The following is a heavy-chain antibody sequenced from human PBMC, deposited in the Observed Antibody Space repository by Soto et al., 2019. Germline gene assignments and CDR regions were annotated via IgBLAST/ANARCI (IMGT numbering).Heavy chain of an antibody. J-gene: IGHJ6*02. Sequence: QVQLVESGGGVVQPGRSLRLSCAASGFTFSSYGMHWVRQAPGKGLEWVAVIWYDGSNKYYADSVKGRFTISRDNSKNALYLQINSLRAEDMAVYYCARGVGYDYYGVDVWGQGTTVTVSS. V-gene: IGHV3-33*01. CDR2: IWYDGSNK. CDR3: ARGVGYDYYGVDV. CDR1: GFTFSSYG.